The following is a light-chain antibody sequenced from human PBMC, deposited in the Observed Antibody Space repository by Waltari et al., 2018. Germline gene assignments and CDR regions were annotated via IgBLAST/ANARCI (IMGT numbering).Light chain of an antibody. CDR2: AAS. CDR1: QGLGRF. Sequence: DIQMTQSPSSVSASLGDRVTISCWASQGLGRFLAWYQQKSGQAPRLLIFAASSLHTGVPSRFSATWDGTHFSLTISNIQPEDFATYYCQQADSFPRTFGPGTKVEMK. CDR3: QQADSFPRT. V-gene: IGKV1-12*01. J-gene: IGKJ3*01.